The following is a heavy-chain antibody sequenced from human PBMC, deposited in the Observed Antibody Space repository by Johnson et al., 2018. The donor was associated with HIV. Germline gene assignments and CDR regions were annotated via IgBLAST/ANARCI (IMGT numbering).Heavy chain of an antibody. V-gene: IGHV3-64*01. D-gene: IGHD6-19*01. J-gene: IGHJ3*02. Sequence: EVQLLESGGGVVQPGRSLRLSCAASGFTFSSYAMSWVRQAPGKGLEWVSAISSNGGSTYYANSVKGRFTISRDNSKNTLYLQMGSLRAEDMAVYYCARDREYGLAWGWALDIWGQGTMVTVSS. CDR3: ARDREYGLAWGWALDI. CDR2: ISSNGGST. CDR1: GFTFSSYA.